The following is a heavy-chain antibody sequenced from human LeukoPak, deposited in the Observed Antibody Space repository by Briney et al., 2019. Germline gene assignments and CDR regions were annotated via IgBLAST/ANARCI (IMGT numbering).Heavy chain of an antibody. D-gene: IGHD3-22*01. V-gene: IGHV1-24*01. Sequence: GASVKVSCKVSGYTLTELSMHWVRQAPGKGLEWMGGFDPEDGETIYAQKFQGRVTMTEDTSTDTAYMELSSLRSEDTAVYYCATVEPTRTTYYYDSSGPNWFDPWGQGTLVTVSS. CDR2: FDPEDGET. J-gene: IGHJ5*02. CDR3: ATVEPTRTTYYYDSSGPNWFDP. CDR1: GYTLTELS.